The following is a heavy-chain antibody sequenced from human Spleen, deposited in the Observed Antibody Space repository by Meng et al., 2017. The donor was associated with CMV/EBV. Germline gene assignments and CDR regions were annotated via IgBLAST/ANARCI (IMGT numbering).Heavy chain of an antibody. Sequence: GGSLRLSFAASGFTFTTYGMHWVRQAPGKGLEWVAFIRYDGSNKYYADSVKGRFTISRDSSENMLYLQMNSLRAEDTAVYYCAKDGRFCCSSNTGLLPDIWGQGTMVTVSS. J-gene: IGHJ3*02. CDR2: IRYDGSNK. CDR1: GFTFTTYG. CDR3: AKDGRFCCSSNTGLLPDI. V-gene: IGHV3-30*02. D-gene: IGHD2-2*01.